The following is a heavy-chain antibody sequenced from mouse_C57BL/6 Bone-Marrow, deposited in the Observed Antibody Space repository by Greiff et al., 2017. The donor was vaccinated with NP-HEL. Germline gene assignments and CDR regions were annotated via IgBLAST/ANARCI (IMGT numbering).Heavy chain of an antibody. CDR2: ISGGGGNT. V-gene: IGHV5-9*01. CDR1: GFTFSSYT. Sequence: EVHLVESGGGLVKPGGSLKLSCAASGFTFSSYTMSWVRQTPETRLEWVATISGGGGNTYYPDSVKGRFTISRDNAKNTLYLQMSSLRSEDTALYYCARHEGPNWDGAFFDYWGQGTTLTVSS. CDR3: ARHEGPNWDGAFFDY. D-gene: IGHD4-1*01. J-gene: IGHJ2*01.